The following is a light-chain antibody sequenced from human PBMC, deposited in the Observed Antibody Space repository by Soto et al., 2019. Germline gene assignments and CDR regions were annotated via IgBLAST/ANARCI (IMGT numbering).Light chain of an antibody. CDR2: GAS. CDR3: QQYNNWPPWT. CDR1: QSVSSN. V-gene: IGKV3-15*01. Sequence: EIVMTQSPATLSVSPGERATLSCRASQSVSSNLAWYQQKPGQAPRLLIYGASTRATGIPARFSGSGSGTEFTLTSAACSLKILQFIYCQQYNNWPPWTFGQGTKVEIK. J-gene: IGKJ1*01.